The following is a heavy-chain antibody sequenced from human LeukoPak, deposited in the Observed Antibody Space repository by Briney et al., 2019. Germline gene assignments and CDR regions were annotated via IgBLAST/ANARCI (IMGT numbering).Heavy chain of an antibody. Sequence: ASVKVSCKASGGTFSSYAISWVRQAPGQGLEWMGGIIPFSDTVNYAQKFRGRITTTADESTSTAYMELSSLRSEDTAVYYCASTGYSSGWYRYFDYWGQGTLVTVSS. CDR3: ASTGYSSGWYRYFDY. V-gene: IGHV1-69*01. D-gene: IGHD6-19*01. CDR2: IIPFSDTV. J-gene: IGHJ4*02. CDR1: GGTFSSYA.